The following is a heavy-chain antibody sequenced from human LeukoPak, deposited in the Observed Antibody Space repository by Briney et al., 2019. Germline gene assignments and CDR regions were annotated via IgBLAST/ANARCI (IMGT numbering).Heavy chain of an antibody. V-gene: IGHV3-21*01. J-gene: IGHJ4*02. CDR2: ISSSSSYI. Sequence: GGSLRLSCAASGFTFSSYSMNWVRQAPGKGLEWVSSISSSSSYIYYADSVKGRFTISRDNAKNSLYLQMNSLRAEDTAVYYCARVYYYGSGSYYTTSDYWGQGTLVTVSS. CDR1: GFTFSSYS. D-gene: IGHD3-10*01. CDR3: ARVYYYGSGSYYTTSDY.